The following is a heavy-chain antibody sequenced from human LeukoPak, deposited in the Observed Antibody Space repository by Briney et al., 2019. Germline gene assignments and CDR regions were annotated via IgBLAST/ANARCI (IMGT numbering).Heavy chain of an antibody. J-gene: IGHJ5*02. D-gene: IGHD3-16*01. CDR1: GFTFSSYW. V-gene: IGHV3-74*01. CDR3: VREFGKIDGGT. Sequence: GGSLRLSCAASGFTFSSYWMHWVRQAPGKGLVWVSLINSDGSITSYADSVKGRFTISRDNAKNTLFLQMNSLRAEDTAVYLCVREFGKIDGGTWGQGTLVTVSS. CDR2: INSDGSIT.